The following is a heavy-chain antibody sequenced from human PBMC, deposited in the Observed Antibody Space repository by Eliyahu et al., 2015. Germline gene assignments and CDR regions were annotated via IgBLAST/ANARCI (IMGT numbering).Heavy chain of an antibody. CDR2: IYYSGNT. CDR1: GGPVDSGNWN. J-gene: IGHJ4*02. D-gene: IGHD2-2*01. CDR3: ARESRYQLLGASDY. Sequence: QVQLQESGPGLVKPSETLSLTCTVSGGPVDSGNWNWNWMRQPPGKGLEWIGHIYYSGNTNYNPSLKSRVTISIDTSKNQFSLRLKSVTTADTAVYYCARESRYQLLGASDYWGQGILVTVSS. V-gene: IGHV4-61*01.